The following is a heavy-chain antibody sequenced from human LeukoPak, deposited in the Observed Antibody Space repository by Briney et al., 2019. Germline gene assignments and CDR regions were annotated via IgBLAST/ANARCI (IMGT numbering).Heavy chain of an antibody. D-gene: IGHD3-9*01. CDR1: GSRFNSYW. CDR2: IDPSDSYT. J-gene: IGHJ4*02. V-gene: IGHV5-10-1*01. Sequence: GAALGISFKGSGSRFNSYWISWVRPMPGKGLEWMGRIDPSDSYTNYSPSFQGHVTISADKSISTAYLQWSSLKASDTAMYYCARHRKYDILTGYGSLFDYWGQGTLVTVSS. CDR3: ARHRKYDILTGYGSLFDY.